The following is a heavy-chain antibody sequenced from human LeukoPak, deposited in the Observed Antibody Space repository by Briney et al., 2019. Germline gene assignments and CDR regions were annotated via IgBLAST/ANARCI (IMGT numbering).Heavy chain of an antibody. D-gene: IGHD5-24*01. CDR3: ARRSTERWLQRRGIDXXDI. Sequence: ASVKVSCKASGGTFSSYAISWVRQAPGQGLEWMGGIIPIFGTANYAQKFQGRVTITTDESTSTAYMELSSLRSEDTAVYYCARRSTERWLQRRGIDXXDIWXQGTMVTVSS. CDR2: IIPIFGTA. V-gene: IGHV1-69*05. CDR1: GGTFSSYA. J-gene: IGHJ3*02.